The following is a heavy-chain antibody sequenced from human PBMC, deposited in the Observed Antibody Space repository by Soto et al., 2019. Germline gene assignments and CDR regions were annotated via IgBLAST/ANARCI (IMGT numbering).Heavy chain of an antibody. J-gene: IGHJ5*02. Sequence: EVQLVESGGGLVKPGGSLRLSCAASVFTFNTYDMNWVRQAPGKGLEWVSSITTSSAYIYYADSLTGRITISRDNAKNSLFLQMNSLRAEDTAVYYCVRSGTARLLRHSWFDTWGQGTLVTVSS. CDR3: VRSGTARLLRHSWFDT. D-gene: IGHD2-21*01. V-gene: IGHV3-21*01. CDR2: ITTSSAYI. CDR1: VFTFNTYD.